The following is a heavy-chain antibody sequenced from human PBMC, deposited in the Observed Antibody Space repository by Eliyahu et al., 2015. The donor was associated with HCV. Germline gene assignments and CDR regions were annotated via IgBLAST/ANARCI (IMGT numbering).Heavy chain of an antibody. CDR1: GXSIPTXY. J-gene: IGHJ5*02. Sequence: QVQLQESGPGLVKPSETLSLTCXXSGXSIPTXYWSWIRQPPGKGLEWIGYIHYSGSTNYNPSLKSRVTISIDTSKNQFSLNLTSVTAADTAIYYCASGGGGIAVTGTGGWFDPWGQGTLVTVSS. CDR2: IHYSGST. V-gene: IGHV4-59*01. D-gene: IGHD6-19*01. CDR3: ASGGGGIAVTGTGGWFDP.